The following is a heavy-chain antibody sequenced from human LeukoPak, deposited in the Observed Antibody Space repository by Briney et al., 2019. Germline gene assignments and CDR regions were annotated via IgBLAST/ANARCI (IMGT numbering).Heavy chain of an antibody. CDR1: AFIFSEYD. J-gene: IGHJ6*04. CDR3: AELGITMIGGV. D-gene: IGHD3-10*02. V-gene: IGHV3-11*04. Sequence: GGSLRLSCAASAFIFSEYDMSWIRQAPGKGLEWIAYISDSGSTIYYADSVKGRFTISRDNAKNSLYLQMNSLRAEDTAVYYCAELGITMIGGVWGKGTTVTISS. CDR2: ISDSGSTI.